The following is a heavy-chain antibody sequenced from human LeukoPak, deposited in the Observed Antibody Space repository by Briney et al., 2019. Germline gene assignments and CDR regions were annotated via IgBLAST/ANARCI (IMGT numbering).Heavy chain of an antibody. CDR2: IYYSGST. V-gene: IGHV4-39*01. Sequence: KASETLSLTCTVSGGSINSSSYYWGWIRQPPGKGLEWIGSIYYSGSTYYNPSLKSRVTISVDTSKNQFSLKLSSVTAAETAVYYCARTNRKMITMVRGVINYFDYWGQGTLVTVSS. CDR1: GGSINSSSYY. D-gene: IGHD3-10*01. J-gene: IGHJ4*02. CDR3: ARTNRKMITMVRGVINYFDY.